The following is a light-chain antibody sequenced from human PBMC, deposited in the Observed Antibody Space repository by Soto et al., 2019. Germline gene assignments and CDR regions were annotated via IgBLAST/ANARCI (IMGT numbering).Light chain of an antibody. V-gene: IGKV1-5*01. CDR1: RSVSSW. Sequence: DIQMTQSPSILSASLEDRVTITCRASRSVSSWLAWYQQKPGKAPKLLIFEASTLARGVPSRFSGTGSGTECTLPISSLQPDCFATYDCQQYDSHRGSFGHGTKLEIK. J-gene: IGKJ2*01. CDR2: EAS. CDR3: QQYDSHRGS.